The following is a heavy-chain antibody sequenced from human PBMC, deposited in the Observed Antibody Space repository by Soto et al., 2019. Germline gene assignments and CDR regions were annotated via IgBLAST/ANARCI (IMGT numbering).Heavy chain of an antibody. CDR3: ARGSYYYDSSGYYRY. CDR1: GGSISSGGYS. CDR2: IYYSGST. J-gene: IGHJ4*02. D-gene: IGHD3-22*01. V-gene: IGHV4-30-2*05. Sequence: SETLSLTCAVSGGSISSGGYSWSWIRQPPGKGLEWIGYIYYSGSTYYNPSLKSRVTISVDTSKNQFSLKLSSVTAADTAVYYCARGSYYYDSSGYYRYWGQGTLVTVSS.